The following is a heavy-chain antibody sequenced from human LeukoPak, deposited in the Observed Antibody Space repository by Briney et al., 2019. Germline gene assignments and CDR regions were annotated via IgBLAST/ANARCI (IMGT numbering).Heavy chain of an antibody. V-gene: IGHV4-39*01. J-gene: IGHJ4*02. Sequence: PSETLSLTCTVSGDSISSRSYFWDWIRQSPGKGLEWIGSMYYSGSTYYSPSLKSRVTMSIDTAENQFSLKLTSVTAADTAVYYCARHYGHWGQGTLVTVSS. CDR3: ARHYGH. D-gene: IGHD3-10*01. CDR1: GDSISSRSYF. CDR2: MYYSGST.